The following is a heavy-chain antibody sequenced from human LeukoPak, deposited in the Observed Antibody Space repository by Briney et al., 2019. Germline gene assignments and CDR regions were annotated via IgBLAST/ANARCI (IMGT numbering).Heavy chain of an antibody. CDR1: GFTFSSYG. J-gene: IGHJ4*02. CDR3: AKDQCTRTSCDGYPGY. CDR2: IHFDGSTK. V-gene: IGHV3-30*02. Sequence: PGGSLRLSCAASGFTFSSYGMHWVRQAPGNGLGWVAFIHFDGSTKYSGASVKGRFTISRDNSKNTLYLQMNSLRPEDTAVYYCAKDQCTRTSCDGYPGYWGQGSLVTVSS. D-gene: IGHD2-2*01.